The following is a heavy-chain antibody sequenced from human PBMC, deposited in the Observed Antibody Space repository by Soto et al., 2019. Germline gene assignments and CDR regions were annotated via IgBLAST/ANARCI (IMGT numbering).Heavy chain of an antibody. CDR1: GFTCDDVA. Sequence: EVQLVESGGGLVQPGGSLRLSCAASGFTCDDVAMHWVRQVPGKGLEWVSGITWNSGTTGSADSVKGRFTISRDNAKKCLYLQMKRLRAEDTALYYWAKDRIPLAYYSYFYMGVWGKGTTVPVSS. V-gene: IGHV3-9*01. CDR3: AKDRIPLAYYSYFYMGV. J-gene: IGHJ6*03. CDR2: ITWNSGTT. D-gene: IGHD3-3*02.